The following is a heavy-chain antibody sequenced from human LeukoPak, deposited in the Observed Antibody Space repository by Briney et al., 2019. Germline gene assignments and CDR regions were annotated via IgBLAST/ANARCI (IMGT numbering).Heavy chain of an antibody. J-gene: IGHJ3*02. CDR3: ARRPSAGAFDI. V-gene: IGHV4-38-2*01. Sequence: SETLSLTCAVSGYSISSGDYWGWIRQPPGKGLEWIGSIYHSGTTFCNSSLKSRLTISVDTSKNQFSLKLSSVTTSDTAVYYCARRPSAGAFDIWGQGTMVTVSS. CDR2: IYHSGTT. CDR1: GYSISSGDY.